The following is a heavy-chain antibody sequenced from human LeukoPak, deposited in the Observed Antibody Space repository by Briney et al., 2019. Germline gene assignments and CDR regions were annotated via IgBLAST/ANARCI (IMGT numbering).Heavy chain of an antibody. Sequence: SETLSLTCTVSGGSISSSSYYWGWIRQPPGKGLEWIGSIYYSGSTYYNPSLKSRVTISVDTSKNQFSLKLSSVTAADTAVYYCARNAYCGGDCYWFDPWGQGTLVTVSS. CDR3: ARNAYCGGDCYWFDP. CDR1: GGSISSSSYY. J-gene: IGHJ5*02. CDR2: IYYSGST. V-gene: IGHV4-39*07. D-gene: IGHD2-21*02.